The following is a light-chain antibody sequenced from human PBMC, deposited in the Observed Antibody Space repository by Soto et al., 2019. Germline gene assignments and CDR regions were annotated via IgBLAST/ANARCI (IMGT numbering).Light chain of an antibody. CDR3: KQNFSPLPT. CDR1: QTIYDY. V-gene: IGKV1-39*01. CDR2: GAS. J-gene: IGKJ4*01. Sequence: DIQMTHSPSSLSASVGDTVTITCHASQTIYDYVTWFQQRPGKAPKVLIYGASTLQSGVPSRFSGSGSGTEFTLTISNFQTEDFATYSCKQNFSPLPTFGGGTKVDIK.